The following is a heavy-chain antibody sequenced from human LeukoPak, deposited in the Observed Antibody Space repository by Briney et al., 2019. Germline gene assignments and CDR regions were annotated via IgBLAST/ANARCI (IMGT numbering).Heavy chain of an antibody. CDR2: INPNSGGT. D-gene: IGHD2-21*02. V-gene: IGHV1-2*02. Sequence: GASVKVSCKASGYTFTGYYMHWVRQAPGQGPEWMGWINPNSGGTNYAQKFQGRVTMTRDTSISTAYMELSRLRSDDTAVYYCARDSPTYCGGDCYSTGYYYYYGMDVWGQGTTVTVSS. J-gene: IGHJ6*02. CDR3: ARDSPTYCGGDCYSTGYYYYYGMDV. CDR1: GYTFTGYY.